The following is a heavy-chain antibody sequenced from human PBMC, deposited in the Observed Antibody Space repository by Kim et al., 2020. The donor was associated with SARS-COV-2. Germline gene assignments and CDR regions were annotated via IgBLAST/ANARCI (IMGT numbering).Heavy chain of an antibody. CDR1: GFIFSNYG. D-gene: IGHD6-19*01. CDR2: MRGDGIDK. V-gene: IGHV3-7*03. J-gene: IGHJ4*01. Sequence: GGSLRLSCAASGFIFSNYGMPWVRQAPGKGLEWVASMRGDGIDKYYVDSVKGRFTISRDNAKNSLYLQMNSLRAEDTAVYYCAREMAGWYGLYGGHGT. CDR3: AREMAGWYGLY.